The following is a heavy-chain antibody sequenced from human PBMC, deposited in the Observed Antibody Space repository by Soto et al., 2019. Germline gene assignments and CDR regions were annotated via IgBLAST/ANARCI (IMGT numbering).Heavy chain of an antibody. Sequence: ASVKASWRSSGYSFTGYYRHWVRPAPGQGLEWMGWINPHSGGTNYAQKFQGRVTMTRDTSISTAYMELSRLRSDDTAVYYCARDRRLLGFYDFWSRYRKNYYYYGMDVWG. CDR3: ARDRRLLGFYDFWSRYRKNYYYYGMDV. D-gene: IGHD3-3*01. CDR2: INPHSGGT. V-gene: IGHV1-2*02. CDR1: GYSFTGYY. J-gene: IGHJ6*02.